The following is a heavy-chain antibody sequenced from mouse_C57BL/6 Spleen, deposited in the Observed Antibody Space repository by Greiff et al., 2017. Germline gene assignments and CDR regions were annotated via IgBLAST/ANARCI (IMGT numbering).Heavy chain of an antibody. D-gene: IGHD4-1*01. Sequence: EVKLVESGGGLVKPGGSLKLSCAASGFTFSDYGMHWVRQAPEKGLEWVAYISSGSSTIYYADTVKGRFTISRDNAKNTLFLQMTSLRSEDTAVYYCARGNWDGAVGYWGQGTTLTVSS. V-gene: IGHV5-17*01. CDR2: ISSGSSTI. CDR3: ARGNWDGAVGY. CDR1: GFTFSDYG. J-gene: IGHJ2*01.